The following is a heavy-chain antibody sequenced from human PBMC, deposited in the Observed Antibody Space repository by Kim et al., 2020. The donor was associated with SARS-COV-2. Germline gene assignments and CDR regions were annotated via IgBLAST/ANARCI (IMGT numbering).Heavy chain of an antibody. J-gene: IGHJ4*02. CDR1: GFTFEDYA. CDR3: TKRGGYSYSPESFFDS. CDR2: ISWNGDNR. D-gene: IGHD5-18*01. V-gene: IGHV3-9*01. Sequence: GGSLRLSCAASGFTFEDYAMHWVRQIPGKALEWVSGISWNGDNRGYADSVKGRFTISRDNGKNSLYLEMNSLRVEDSALYYCTKRGGYSYSPESFFDSWGQGTRVTVSS.